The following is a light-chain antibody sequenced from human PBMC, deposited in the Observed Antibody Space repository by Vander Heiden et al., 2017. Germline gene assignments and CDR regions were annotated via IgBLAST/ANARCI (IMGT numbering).Light chain of an antibody. CDR2: DVS. V-gene: IGLV2-11*01. J-gene: IGLJ1*01. CDR1: SSDVGGYNY. CDR3: CSYAGSYTYV. Sequence: QSALTQPPSLSWSPGQSVPISCTGTSSDVGGYNYVSWYQQHPGKAPKLMIYDVSKRPSGVPDRFSGSKSGNTASLTISGLQAEDEADYYCCSYAGSYTYVFGTGTKVTVL.